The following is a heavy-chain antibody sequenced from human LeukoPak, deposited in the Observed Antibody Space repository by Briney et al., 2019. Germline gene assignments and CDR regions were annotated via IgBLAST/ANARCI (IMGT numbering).Heavy chain of an antibody. CDR1: GFTFSQYW. V-gene: IGHV3-7*01. CDR3: ARDERIGYYVY. D-gene: IGHD2/OR15-2a*01. J-gene: IGHJ4*02. Sequence: GGSLRLSSEASGFTFSQYWMTWVRQAPGRGLEWVANLKEDGSVKQYADSVRGRFFISRDNAESSVYLQMSSLKAEDSAVYYCARDERIGYYVYWGQGTLVTVSS. CDR2: LKEDGSVK.